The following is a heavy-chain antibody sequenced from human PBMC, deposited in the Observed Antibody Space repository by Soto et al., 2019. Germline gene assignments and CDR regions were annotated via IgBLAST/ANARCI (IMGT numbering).Heavy chain of an antibody. J-gene: IGHJ4*02. V-gene: IGHV3-33*01. CDR3: ASDGEMATSTYFDY. CDR1: GFTFSSYG. Sequence: QVQLVESGGGVVQPGRSLRLSCAASGFTFSSYGMHWVRQAPGKGLEWVAVIWYDGSNKYYADSVKGRFTISRDNSKNTLYLQMNSLRAEDTAVYYCASDGEMATSTYFDYWGQGTLVTVSS. D-gene: IGHD5-12*01. CDR2: IWYDGSNK.